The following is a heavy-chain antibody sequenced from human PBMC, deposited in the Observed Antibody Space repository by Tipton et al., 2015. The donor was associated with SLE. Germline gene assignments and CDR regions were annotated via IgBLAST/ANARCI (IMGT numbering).Heavy chain of an antibody. V-gene: IGHV3-74*01. CDR1: GFPFTTYW. CDR2: INGDGSST. J-gene: IGHJ3*01. CDR3: ARSGGDCSSASCYDLSFDV. Sequence: GSLRLSCTASGFPFTTYWMHWVRQASGKGLLWVSRINGDGSSTDYADSVKGRFTISRDNTKNTLYLQMNSLRAEDTAVYYCARSGGDCSSASCYDLSFDVWGQGTTVTVSS. D-gene: IGHD2-2*01.